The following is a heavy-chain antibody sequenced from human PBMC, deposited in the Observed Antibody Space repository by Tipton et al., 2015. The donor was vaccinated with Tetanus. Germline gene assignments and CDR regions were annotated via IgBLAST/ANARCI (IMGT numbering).Heavy chain of an antibody. Sequence: EVQLVQSGGEVKKPGESLKISCKGSGYIFTNYWIGWVRQKPGKGLEWMGIIYPGDSDTRYSPSFQGQVTISVDKSINTAYLQWSSLKASDTSMFYCARAHCTDGVCNFDFWGQGALVTVAS. J-gene: IGHJ4*02. V-gene: IGHV5-51*01. D-gene: IGHD2-8*01. CDR1: GYIFTNYW. CDR3: ARAHCTDGVCNFDF. CDR2: IYPGDSDT.